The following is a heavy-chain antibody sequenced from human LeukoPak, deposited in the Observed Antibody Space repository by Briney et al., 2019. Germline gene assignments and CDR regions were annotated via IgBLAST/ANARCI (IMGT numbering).Heavy chain of an antibody. J-gene: IGHJ4*02. V-gene: IGHV4-31*03. CDR2: IYYSGST. D-gene: IGHD2-15*01. CDR1: GGSISSGGYY. CDR3: ARGYCSGGSCYSGFFDY. Sequence: SETLSLTCTVSGGSISSGGYYWSWIRQHPGKGLEWIGYIYYSGSTYYNPSLKSRATISVDTSKNQFSLKLSSVTAADTAVYYCARGYCSGGSCYSGFFDYWGQGTLVTVSS.